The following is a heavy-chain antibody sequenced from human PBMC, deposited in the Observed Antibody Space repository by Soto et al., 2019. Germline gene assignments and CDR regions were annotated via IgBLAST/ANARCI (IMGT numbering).Heavy chain of an antibody. Sequence: QVQLQESGPGLVKPSETLSLTCTVSGGSIRSGGYYWSWIRQHPGKGLEWIGYIYYSGSTYYNPSLKSRVSISVDTSKNKFSLKLSSVTAADTAVYYCARDPGVGMDVWGQGTTVTVSS. CDR2: IYYSGST. V-gene: IGHV4-31*03. CDR1: GGSIRSGGYY. J-gene: IGHJ6*02. CDR3: ARDPGVGMDV.